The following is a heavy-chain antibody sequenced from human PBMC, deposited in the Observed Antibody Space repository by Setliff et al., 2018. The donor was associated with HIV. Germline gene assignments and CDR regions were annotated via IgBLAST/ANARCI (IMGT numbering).Heavy chain of an antibody. CDR3: GTAMYYYHGLDV. CDR2: FYTSGTT. CDR1: GGSLSSGSHY. D-gene: IGHD2-2*01. Sequence: PSQTLSLTCSVSGGSLSSGSHYCTWLRQAAGKGLEWIGHFYTSGTTNYNPSLESRVTISVDTSKNQFSLKLSSVTAADAAVYYCGTAMYYYHGLDVWGQGIRVTVS. V-gene: IGHV4-61*09. J-gene: IGHJ6*02.